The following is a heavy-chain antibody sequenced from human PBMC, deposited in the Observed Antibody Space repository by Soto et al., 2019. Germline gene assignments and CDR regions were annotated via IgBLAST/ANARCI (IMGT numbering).Heavy chain of an antibody. Sequence: EVQLVESGGGLVQPGRSLRLSCAASGFTFDDYAMHWVRQAPGKGLEWVSGISWNSGSIGYADSVKGRFTISRDSAKNSLYLQMNSLRAEDTALYYCANDESSGWSRSNWYDPWGQGILVTVSS. V-gene: IGHV3-9*01. CDR2: ISWNSGSI. J-gene: IGHJ5*02. CDR3: ANDESSGWSRSNWYDP. D-gene: IGHD6-19*01. CDR1: GFTFDDYA.